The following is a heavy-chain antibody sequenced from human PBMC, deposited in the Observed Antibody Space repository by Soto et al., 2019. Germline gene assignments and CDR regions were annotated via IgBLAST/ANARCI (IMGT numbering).Heavy chain of an antibody. CDR1: GYTFTSYG. D-gene: IGHD1-1*01. CDR2: ISAHNGNT. J-gene: IGHJ4*02. CDR3: ARGRYGDY. V-gene: IGHV1-18*01. Sequence: QVHLVQSGAEVKKPGASVKVSCKASGYTFTSYGITWVRQAPGQGLEWMGWISAHNGNTDYAQKLQGRVIVARDTSTSTAFMELRSLRSGDKAVYYCARGRYGDYWGQGAPVTVSS.